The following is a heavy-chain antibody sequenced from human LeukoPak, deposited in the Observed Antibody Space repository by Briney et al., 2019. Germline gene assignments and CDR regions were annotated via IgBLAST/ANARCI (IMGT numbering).Heavy chain of an antibody. CDR1: GFTFDDYA. Sequence: GASLRLSSAASGFTFDDYAMHWVRQAPGKGLEWVCLTNWGGNTTFCAGSVKGRFTISRDNIKSSLFLQMNSLRPEDSALYYCAKGDSGHDPSIHPPGAFDYWGQGTLVTVSS. D-gene: IGHD2-21*02. CDR2: TNWGGNTT. J-gene: IGHJ4*02. V-gene: IGHV3-43D*03. CDR3: AKGDSGHDPSIHPPGAFDY.